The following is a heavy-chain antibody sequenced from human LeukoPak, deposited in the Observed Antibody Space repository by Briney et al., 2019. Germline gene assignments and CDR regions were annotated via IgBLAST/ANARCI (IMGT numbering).Heavy chain of an antibody. D-gene: IGHD3-10*01. V-gene: IGHV3-21*01. CDR3: AKGVKDGSGSYYNSYYYYYYYMDV. Sequence: GGSLRLSCAASGFTLSSYGMNWVRQAPGKGLEWVSFISSSSSYIYYADSVKGRFTISRDNAKNSLYLQMNSLRAEDTAVYYCAKGVKDGSGSYYNSYYYYYYYMDVWGKGTTVTISS. J-gene: IGHJ6*03. CDR2: ISSSSSYI. CDR1: GFTLSSYG.